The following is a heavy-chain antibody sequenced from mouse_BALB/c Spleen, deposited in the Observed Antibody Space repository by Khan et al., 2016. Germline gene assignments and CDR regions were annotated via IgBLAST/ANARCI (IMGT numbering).Heavy chain of an antibody. CDR2: IYFSGTI. CDR1: GISITTGNYR. D-gene: IGHD2-12*01. V-gene: IGHV3-5*02. J-gene: IGHJ2*01. Sequence: EVQLQESGPGLVKPSQTVSLTCTVTGISITTGNYRWGWIRQFPGNKLEWLGYIYFSGTITYNPSLTSRTTITRDTSKNLLFLEMNSLTAEDTATYYCARDGGYDGYFDFWGQGTTLTVSS. CDR3: ARDGGYDGYFDF.